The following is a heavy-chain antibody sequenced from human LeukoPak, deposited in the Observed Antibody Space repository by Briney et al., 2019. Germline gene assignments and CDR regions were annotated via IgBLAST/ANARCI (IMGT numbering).Heavy chain of an antibody. J-gene: IGHJ3*02. D-gene: IGHD3-22*01. CDR3: ARGYSSGAEAPDAFDI. Sequence: GGSLRLSCAASGFTFSSYSMNWVRQAPGKGLEWVSSISSSSSYIYYADSVKGRFTISRDNAKNSLYLQMNSLRAEDTAVYYCARGYSSGAEAPDAFDIWGQGTMVTVSS. CDR2: ISSSSSYI. V-gene: IGHV3-21*01. CDR1: GFTFSSYS.